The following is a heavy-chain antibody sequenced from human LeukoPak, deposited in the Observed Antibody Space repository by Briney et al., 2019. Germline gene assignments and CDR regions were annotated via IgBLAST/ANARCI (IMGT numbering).Heavy chain of an antibody. CDR1: GYTFTGYY. CDR3: ARWYSSGVNWFDP. D-gene: IGHD6-19*01. CDR2: INPNSGDT. V-gene: IGHV1-2*02. Sequence: ASVKVSCKASGYTFTGYYIHWVRQAPGQGLEWMGWINPNSGDTNYAQKFQGRVTMTRDTSISTAYMELSRLRSDDTAVYYCARWYSSGVNWFDPWGQGTLVTVSS. J-gene: IGHJ5*02.